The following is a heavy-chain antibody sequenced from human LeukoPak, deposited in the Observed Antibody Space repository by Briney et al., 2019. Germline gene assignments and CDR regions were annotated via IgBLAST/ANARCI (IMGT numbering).Heavy chain of an antibody. J-gene: IGHJ4*02. CDR3: ARGLDY. CDR1: GFSFRNYE. V-gene: IGHV3-48*03. Sequence: GGSLRLSCTASGFSFRNYEMNWVRQAPGKGLEWVSYISTRGTIYYADSVKGRFTISRDDAKNPLYLQMNSLRAEDTAVYYCARGLDYWGQGTLVTVSS. CDR2: ISTRGTI.